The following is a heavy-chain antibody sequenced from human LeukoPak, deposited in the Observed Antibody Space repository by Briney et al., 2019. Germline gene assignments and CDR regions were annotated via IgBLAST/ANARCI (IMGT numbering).Heavy chain of an antibody. CDR1: GGSISSGSYY. J-gene: IGHJ4*02. V-gene: IGHV4-61*02. CDR2: IYTSGST. D-gene: IGHD3-9*01. Sequence: SQTLSLTCTVSGGSISSGSYYWSWIRQPAGKGLEWIGRIYTSGSTNYNPSLESRVTISVDTSKNQFSLKLSSVTAADTAVYYCARESQATRYFDWSTSFDYWGQGTLVTVSS. CDR3: ARESQATRYFDWSTSFDY.